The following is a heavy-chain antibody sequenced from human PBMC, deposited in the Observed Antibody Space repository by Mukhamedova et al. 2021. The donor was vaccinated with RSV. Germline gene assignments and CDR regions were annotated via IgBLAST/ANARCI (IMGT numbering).Heavy chain of an antibody. J-gene: IGHJ4*02. CDR1: TFKNYA. D-gene: IGHD3-10*01. CDR2: ITGGGVT. Sequence: TFKNYALSWVRQALGKGLEWVSAITGGGVTYYADSVKGRFAISRDNSKNTVYLQMNSLRADDTAMYYCAKFSRDSSGVQWGQGTRV. V-gene: IGHV3-23*01. CDR3: AKFSRDSSGVQ.